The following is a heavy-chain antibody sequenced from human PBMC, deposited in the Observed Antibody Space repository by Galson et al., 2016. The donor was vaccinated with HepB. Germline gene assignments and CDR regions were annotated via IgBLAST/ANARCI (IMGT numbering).Heavy chain of an antibody. Sequence: SLRLSCAASGFTVNNNYMTWVRQAPGKGLEGVSVIYSGGNTQYADSVRGRFTISRDNSKNTLYLQTNSLRAEDTAVYYCATSPTEGYWGQGTLVTVSS. V-gene: IGHV3-53*01. CDR3: ATSPTEGY. D-gene: IGHD3-16*01. CDR2: IYSGGNT. J-gene: IGHJ4*02. CDR1: GFTVNNNY.